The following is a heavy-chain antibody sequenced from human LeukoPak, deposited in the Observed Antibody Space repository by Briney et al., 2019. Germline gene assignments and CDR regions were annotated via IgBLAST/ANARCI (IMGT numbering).Heavy chain of an antibody. CDR2: ISSSSSYI. J-gene: IGHJ3*02. Sequence: HPGGSLRLSCAASGFTFSSYSMNWVRQAPGKGLEWVSSISSSSSYIYYADSVKGRFTISRDNAKNSLYLQMNSLRAEDTAVYYCARDPIENVCGSYRSDAFDIWGQGTMVTVSS. D-gene: IGHD3-16*02. CDR1: GFTFSSYS. CDR3: ARDPIENVCGSYRSDAFDI. V-gene: IGHV3-21*01.